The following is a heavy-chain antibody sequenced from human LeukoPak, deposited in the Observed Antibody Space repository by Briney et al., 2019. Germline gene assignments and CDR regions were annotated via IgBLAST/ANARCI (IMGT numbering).Heavy chain of an antibody. Sequence: GGSLRLSCAASGFTFSSYAMSWVRQAPGKGLEWVSAISGSGGSTYYADSVKGRFTISRDNAKNSLYLQMNSLRAEDTAVYYCARDLRFLEWLLSTWFDPWGQGTLVTVSS. V-gene: IGHV3-23*01. J-gene: IGHJ5*02. CDR1: GFTFSSYA. CDR3: ARDLRFLEWLLSTWFDP. CDR2: ISGSGGST. D-gene: IGHD3-3*01.